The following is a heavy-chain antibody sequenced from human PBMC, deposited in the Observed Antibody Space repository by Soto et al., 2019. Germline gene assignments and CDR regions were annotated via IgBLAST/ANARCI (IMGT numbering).Heavy chain of an antibody. D-gene: IGHD3-16*01. CDR2: IYYSGST. CDR3: ARDRRMGWFDP. J-gene: IGHJ5*02. V-gene: IGHV4-59*01. Sequence: SETLSLTXTVSGGSISSYYWSWIRQPPGKGLEWIGYIYYSGSTNYNPSLKSRVTISVDTSKNQFSLKLSSVTAADTAVYYCARDRRMGWFDPWGQGTLVTVSS. CDR1: GGSISSYY.